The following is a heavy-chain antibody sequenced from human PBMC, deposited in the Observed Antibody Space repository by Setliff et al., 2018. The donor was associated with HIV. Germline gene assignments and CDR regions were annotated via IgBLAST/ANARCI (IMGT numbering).Heavy chain of an antibody. CDR1: GGSISSYY. CDR3: ARHVKGPVSYYFDY. CDR2: IYYSGST. J-gene: IGHJ4*02. V-gene: IGHV4-59*08. Sequence: SETLSLTCTVSGGSISSYYWSWIRQPPGKGLEWIGYIYYSGSTNYNPSLKSRVTISVDTSKNQFSLKLSSATAADTAVYYCARHVKGPVSYYFDYWGQGTLVTVSS.